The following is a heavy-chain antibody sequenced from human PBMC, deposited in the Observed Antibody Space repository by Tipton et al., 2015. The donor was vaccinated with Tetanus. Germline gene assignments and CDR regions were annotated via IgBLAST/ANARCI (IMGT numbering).Heavy chain of an antibody. CDR3: GRPHLRTYASSAGY. D-gene: IGHD3-16*01. CDR1: GLTFDTYW. Sequence: QLVQSGAELKKPGESLEISCQASGLTFDTYWIAWVRQVPGKGLEWMGIIYPGDSETRYSPSFQGRVTMSVDKSINTAYLQWSSLRASVTAIYYCGRPHLRTYASSAGYWGQGTMVPVSS. J-gene: IGHJ4*02. V-gene: IGHV5-51*01. CDR2: IYPGDSET.